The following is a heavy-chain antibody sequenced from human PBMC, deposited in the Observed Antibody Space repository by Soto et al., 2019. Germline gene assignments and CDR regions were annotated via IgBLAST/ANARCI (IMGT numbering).Heavy chain of an antibody. J-gene: IGHJ5*02. CDR3: ARVRRYCSGGSCYKWFDP. CDR2: IIPIFGTA. D-gene: IGHD2-15*01. Sequence: SVKVSCKASGGTFSSYAISWVRQAPGQGLEWMGGIIPIFGTANYAQKFQGRVTITADESTSTAYMELSSLRSEDTAVYYCARVRRYCSGGSCYKWFDPWGQGTLVTVSS. CDR1: GGTFSSYA. V-gene: IGHV1-69*13.